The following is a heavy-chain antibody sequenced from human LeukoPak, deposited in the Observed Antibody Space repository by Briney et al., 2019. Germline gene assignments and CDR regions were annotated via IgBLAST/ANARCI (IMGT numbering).Heavy chain of an antibody. CDR2: IFYSAAT. D-gene: IGHD1-26*01. CDR1: GGSISSSNYY. V-gene: IGHV4-39*07. Sequence: SETLSLTCTVSGGSISSSNYYWGWFRQPPGKGLEWIASIFYSAATNYNPSLKSRVTMPVDTSKNQFSLNLTSVTAADTAVYYCARVWVDALFSIWGQGTMVTVSS. CDR3: ARVWVDALFSI. J-gene: IGHJ3*02.